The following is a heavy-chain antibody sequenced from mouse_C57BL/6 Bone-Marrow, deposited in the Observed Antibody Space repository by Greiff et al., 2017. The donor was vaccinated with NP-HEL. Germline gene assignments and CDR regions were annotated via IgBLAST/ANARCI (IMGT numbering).Heavy chain of an antibody. CDR2: IYPRSGNT. CDR3: ARGGGPFAY. V-gene: IGHV1-81*01. J-gene: IGHJ3*01. Sequence: VKLVESGAELARPGASVKLSCKASGYTFTSYGISWVKQRTGQGLEWIGEIYPRSGNTYYNEKFKGKATLTADKSSSTAYMELRSRTSEDSAVYFCARGGGPFAYWGQGTLVTVSA. CDR1: GYTFTSYG.